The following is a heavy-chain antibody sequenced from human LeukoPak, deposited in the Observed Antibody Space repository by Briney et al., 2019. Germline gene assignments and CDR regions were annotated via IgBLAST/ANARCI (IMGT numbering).Heavy chain of an antibody. CDR3: ARDYGSWFDP. CDR2: ISSSGSTI. V-gene: IGHV3-48*03. J-gene: IGHJ5*02. Sequence: PGGSLRLSCAASGFTFSSYEMNWVRQAPGKGLEWVSYISSSGSTIYYADSVKGRFTISRDNAKNSLYLQMNSLRAEDTAVYYCARDYGSWFDPWGQGTPVTVSS. CDR1: GFTFSSYE. D-gene: IGHD4-17*01.